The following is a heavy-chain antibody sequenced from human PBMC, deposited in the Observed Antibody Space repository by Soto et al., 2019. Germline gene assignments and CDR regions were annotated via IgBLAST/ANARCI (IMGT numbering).Heavy chain of an antibody. J-gene: IGHJ5*02. CDR2: ISSSSTTL. D-gene: IGHD3-10*01. V-gene: IGHV3-48*04. Sequence: GGSLRLSCAASGFTFSSYGMNWVRQAPGKGLEWVSYISSSSTTLYYADSVKGRFTIFRDNSKNTLYLQMNSLRAEDTAVYYCEKDHKFGEPPWGQGTLVTVSS. CDR1: GFTFSSYG. CDR3: EKDHKFGEPP.